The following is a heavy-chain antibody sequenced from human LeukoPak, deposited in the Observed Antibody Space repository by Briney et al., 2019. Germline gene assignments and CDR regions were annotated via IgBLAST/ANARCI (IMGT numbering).Heavy chain of an antibody. CDR3: ARFYDSSGSALDY. CDR1: GGSIKSPTSY. D-gene: IGHD3-22*01. V-gene: IGHV4-31*03. J-gene: IGHJ4*02. Sequence: SETLSLTCTVSGGSIKSPTSYWSWIRQHPGKGLEWIGYIYYSGSTYYNPSLKSRVTISVDTSKNQFSLKLSSVTAADTAVYYCARFYDSSGSALDYWGQGTLVTVSS. CDR2: IYYSGST.